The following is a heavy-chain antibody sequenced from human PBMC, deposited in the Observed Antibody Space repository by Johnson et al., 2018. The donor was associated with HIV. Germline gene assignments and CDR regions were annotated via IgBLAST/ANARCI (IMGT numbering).Heavy chain of an antibody. CDR2: IHSGGSP. V-gene: IGHV3-66*01. J-gene: IGHJ3*02. CDR1: GFTVSSNY. Sequence: VQLVESGGGLVKPGGSLRLSCAASGFTVSSNYMSWVRQAPGQGLERVSVIHSGGSPYHADVVKGRFTISRDNSKNTLYLQMNSLRAEETAVYYCARDLTLSGSWVGDAFDIWGQGTMVTVSS. CDR3: ARDLTLSGSWVGDAFDI. D-gene: IGHD1-26*01.